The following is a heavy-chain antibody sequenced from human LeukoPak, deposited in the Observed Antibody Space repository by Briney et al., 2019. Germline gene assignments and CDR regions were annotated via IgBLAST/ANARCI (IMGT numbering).Heavy chain of an antibody. J-gene: IGHJ6*04. V-gene: IGHV4-61*09. CDR3: ARCMSELDYGDYAYYYHMDV. CDR2: FYSSTRT. CDR1: GDSLTSGSRY. D-gene: IGHD4-17*01. Sequence: PSQTLSLTCTVSGDSLTSGSRYWRWIRQPAGKGLEWIGHFYSSTRTTYHPSLESRVTISVDTAKNQFSLKLDSVTAADTAVYFCARCMSELDYGDYAYYYHMDVWGKGTTVTVSS.